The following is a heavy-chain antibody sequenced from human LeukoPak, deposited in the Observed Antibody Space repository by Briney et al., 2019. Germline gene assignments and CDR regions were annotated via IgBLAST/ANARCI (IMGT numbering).Heavy chain of an antibody. V-gene: IGHV4-59*11. D-gene: IGHD2-8*01. CDR2: TSYTGRT. J-gene: IGHJ4*02. Sequence: SETLSLTCTVSGASLKDHFWTWIRQPPGKGLEWIGYTSYTGRTNFNPSLKSRVTISLDKSKNQFSLIPTSVTAADTALYFCARGTVSVFFDSWGQGTLVTVSS. CDR3: ARGTVSVFFDS. CDR1: GASLKDHF.